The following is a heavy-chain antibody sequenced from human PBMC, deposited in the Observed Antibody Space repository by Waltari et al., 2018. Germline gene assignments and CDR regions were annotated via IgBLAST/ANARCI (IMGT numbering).Heavy chain of an antibody. Sequence: EVQLVESGGGLVQPGGSLRLSCAASGFSFGDYWMHGVRQAPGKGLEWVSRINIDGGYFSYTDSVKGRFTISRDNAKNTVFLQLNSVRAEDTAVYYCARKGGRGYPYGPFYYDYWGQGTLVTVSS. V-gene: IGHV3-74*01. CDR3: ARKGGRGYPYGPFYYDY. D-gene: IGHD5-18*01. CDR2: INIDGGYF. J-gene: IGHJ4*02. CDR1: GFSFGDYW.